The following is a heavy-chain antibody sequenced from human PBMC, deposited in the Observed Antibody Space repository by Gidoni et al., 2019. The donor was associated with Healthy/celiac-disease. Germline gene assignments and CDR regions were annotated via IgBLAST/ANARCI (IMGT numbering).Heavy chain of an antibody. D-gene: IGHD5-12*01. J-gene: IGHJ4*02. Sequence: EVQLVESGGGLVQPGGSLRLSCAASGFTFSDHYMDRVRQAPGKGLEWVGRTRNQANSYTTEYAASVKGRFTISRDDSKNSLYLQMNSLKTEDTAVYYCAREFDGYNYAEWGQGTLVTVSS. CDR2: TRNQANSYTT. V-gene: IGHV3-72*01. CDR3: AREFDGYNYAE. CDR1: GFTFSDHY.